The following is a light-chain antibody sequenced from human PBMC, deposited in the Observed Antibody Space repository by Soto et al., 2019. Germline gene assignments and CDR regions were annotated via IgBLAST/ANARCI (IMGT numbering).Light chain of an antibody. J-gene: IGLJ3*02. V-gene: IGLV2-14*01. CDR1: SSDIGASNY. CDR3: TSYTSSTTWV. Sequence: QSVLTQPASVSGSPGQSITVSCTGTSSDIGASNYVSWYQQHPGKAPKLIISGVSNRPSGVSNRFSGSKSGSTASLTISGLQAEDEADYYCTSYTSSTTWVFGGGTKLTVL. CDR2: GVS.